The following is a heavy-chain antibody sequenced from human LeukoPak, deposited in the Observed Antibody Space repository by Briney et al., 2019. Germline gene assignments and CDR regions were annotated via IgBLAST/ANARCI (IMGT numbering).Heavy chain of an antibody. Sequence: PSETLSLTCAVYGGSFSGYYWSWIRQPPGKGLEWIGEINHSGSTNYNPSLKSRVTISVDTSKNQFSLKLSSVTAADTAVYYRARGNGLTDGERYYFDYWGQGTLVTVSS. J-gene: IGHJ4*02. D-gene: IGHD1-14*01. CDR1: GGSFSGYY. CDR2: INHSGST. CDR3: ARGNGLTDGERYYFDY. V-gene: IGHV4-34*01.